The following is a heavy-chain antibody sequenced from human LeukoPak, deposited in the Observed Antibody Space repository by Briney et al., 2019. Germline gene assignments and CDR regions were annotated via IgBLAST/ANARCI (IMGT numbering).Heavy chain of an antibody. CDR1: GGSISSGGYY. J-gene: IGHJ3*02. CDR3: ARAEDPTRAFDI. V-gene: IGHV4-31*03. CDR2: IYYSGST. Sequence: PSQTLSLTCTVSGGSISSGGYYWSWIRPHPGKGLEWIGYIYYSGSTYYNPSLKSRVTISVDTSKNQFSLKLSSATAADTAVYYCARAEDPTRAFDIWGQGTMVTVSS.